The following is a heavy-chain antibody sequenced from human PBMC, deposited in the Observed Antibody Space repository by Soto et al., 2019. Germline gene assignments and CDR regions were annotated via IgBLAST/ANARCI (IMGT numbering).Heavy chain of an antibody. CDR3: ASHTVRHDFDI. V-gene: IGHV3-21*01. J-gene: IGHJ3*02. CDR1: GFTFSSYS. Sequence: PGGSLRFSCAASGFTFSSYSMNWVRQAPGKGLECVSSISSSSSYIYYADSVKGRFTISRDNAKNSLYLQMNSLRAEDTAVYYCASHTVRHDFDIWGNGTMVTVSS. CDR2: ISSSSSYI.